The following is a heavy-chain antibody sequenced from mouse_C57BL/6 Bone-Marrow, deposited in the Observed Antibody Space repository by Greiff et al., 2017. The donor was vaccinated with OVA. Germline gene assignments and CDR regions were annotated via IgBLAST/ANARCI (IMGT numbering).Heavy chain of an antibody. CDR1: GYTFTDYY. CDR2: INPNNGGT. J-gene: IGHJ3*01. Sequence: EVKLQQSGPELVKPGASVKISCKASGYTFTDYYMNWVKQSHGKSLEWIGDINPNNGGTSYNQKFKGKATLTVDKSSSTAYRERRSLTSEDSAVYYCARRGNYDYDGMAYWGQGTLVTVSA. CDR3: ARRGNYDYDGMAY. D-gene: IGHD2-4*01. V-gene: IGHV1-26*01.